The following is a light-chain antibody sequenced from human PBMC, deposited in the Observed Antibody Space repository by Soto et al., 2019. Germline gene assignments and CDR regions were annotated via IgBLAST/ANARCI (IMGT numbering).Light chain of an antibody. CDR3: CSYAGSSTFEGVV. J-gene: IGLJ2*01. CDR2: EGS. V-gene: IGLV2-23*03. Sequence: QSALTQPASVSGSPGQSITISCTGTSSHVGNYNLLSWYQQHPGKAPKLMIFEGSKRPSGVSNRFSGSKSGNTASLTISGLQAEDEADYYCCSYAGSSTFEGVVFGGGTKLTVL. CDR1: SSHVGNYNL.